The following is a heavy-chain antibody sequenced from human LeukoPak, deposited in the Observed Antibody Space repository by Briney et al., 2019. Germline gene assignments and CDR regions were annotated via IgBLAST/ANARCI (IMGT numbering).Heavy chain of an antibody. Sequence: GGSLRLSCAASGFTFSSYAMSWVGQAPGKGLEWVSAISGSGGSTYYADSVKGRFTISRDNSKNTLYLQMNSLRAEDTAVYYCAKKGYYGSGSYYLSYPLDYWGQGTLVTVSS. CDR1: GFTFSSYA. CDR2: ISGSGGST. J-gene: IGHJ4*02. V-gene: IGHV3-23*01. CDR3: AKKGYYGSGSYYLSYPLDY. D-gene: IGHD3-10*01.